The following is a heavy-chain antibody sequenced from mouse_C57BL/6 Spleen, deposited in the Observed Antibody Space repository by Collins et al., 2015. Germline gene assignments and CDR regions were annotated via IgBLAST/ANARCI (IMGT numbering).Heavy chain of an antibody. CDR1: GYTFTSYW. CDR3: ARPQRYDDYDEYFDV. J-gene: IGHJ1*03. Sequence: QVQLQQPGAELVKPGASVKLSCKASGYTFTSYWMHWVKQRPGQGLEWIGMIHPNSGNTNYNEKFKSKATLTVDKSSSTAYMQLSSLTSEDSTVYYCARPQRYDDYDEYFDVWGTGTTVTVSS. CDR2: IHPNSGNT. D-gene: IGHD2-4*01. V-gene: IGHV1-64*01.